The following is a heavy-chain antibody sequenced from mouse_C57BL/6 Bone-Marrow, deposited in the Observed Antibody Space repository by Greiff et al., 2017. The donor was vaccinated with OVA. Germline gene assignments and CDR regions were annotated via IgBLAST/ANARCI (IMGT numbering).Heavy chain of an antibody. V-gene: IGHV1-19*01. CDR3: ARRGGSSYGDAMDY. CDR2: INPYNGGT. D-gene: IGHD1-1*01. J-gene: IGHJ4*01. Sequence: EVQLQQSGPVLVKPGASVKMSCKASGYTFTDYYMNWVKQSHGKSLEWIGVINPYNGGTSYNPKFKGKATLTVDKSSSTAYMELNSLPSEDSAVYYYARRGGSSYGDAMDYWGQGTAVTVSS. CDR1: GYTFTDYY.